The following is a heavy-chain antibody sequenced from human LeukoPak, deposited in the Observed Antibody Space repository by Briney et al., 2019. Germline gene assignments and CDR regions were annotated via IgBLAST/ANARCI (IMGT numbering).Heavy chain of an antibody. CDR1: GYTFTGYY. CDR3: ARVLWFGELYY. D-gene: IGHD3-10*01. J-gene: IGHJ4*02. V-gene: IGHV1-2*02. Sequence: ASVKVSCKASGYTFTGYYMHWARQAPGQGLEWMGWINPNSGGTNYAQKFQGRVTMTRDTSISTAYMKLSRLRSDDTAVYYCARVLWFGELYYWGQGTLVTVSS. CDR2: INPNSGGT.